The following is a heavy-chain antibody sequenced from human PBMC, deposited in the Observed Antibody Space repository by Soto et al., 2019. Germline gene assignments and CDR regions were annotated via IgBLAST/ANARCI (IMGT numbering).Heavy chain of an antibody. CDR2: IYYSGST. CDR1: GGSISSGGYY. V-gene: IGHV4-31*03. D-gene: IGHD3-22*01. J-gene: IGHJ4*02. Sequence: SETLSLTCSVSGGSISSGGYYWTWIRQHPEKGLEWIGYIYYSGSTYYKPSLKSRVTISVDTSKNQFSLMLGSVTVADTAVYYCARDRAYYESSGLYFDYWGQGTLVTVSS. CDR3: ARDRAYYESSGLYFDY.